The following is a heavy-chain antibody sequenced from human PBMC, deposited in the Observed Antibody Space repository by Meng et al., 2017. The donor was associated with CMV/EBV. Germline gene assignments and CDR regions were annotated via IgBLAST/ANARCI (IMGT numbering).Heavy chain of an antibody. J-gene: IGHJ4*02. CDR3: ARAVGGSGWYYFDY. Sequence: SETLSLTCTVSGGSISSSSYYWGWIRQPPGKGLEWIGSIYYSGSTYYNPSLKSRVTISVDTSKNQFSLKLSPVTAADTAVYYCARAVGGSGWYYFDYWGQGTLVTVSS. CDR1: GGSISSSSYY. V-gene: IGHV4-39*07. CDR2: IYYSGST. D-gene: IGHD6-19*01.